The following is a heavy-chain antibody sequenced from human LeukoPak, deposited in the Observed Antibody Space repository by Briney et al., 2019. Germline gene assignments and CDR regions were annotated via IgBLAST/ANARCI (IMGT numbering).Heavy chain of an antibody. J-gene: IGHJ4*02. D-gene: IGHD3-22*01. V-gene: IGHV1-2*02. CDR2: INPNSGGT. CDR1: GYTFSGYY. CDR3: ARVERLDYYDSSGYPIDY. Sequence: ASVKVSCKASGYTFSGYYMNWVRQAPGQGLEWMGWINPNSGGTNSAVKFQGRVTMTRDTSISTAYMELRSLRSDDTAVYYCARVERLDYYDSSGYPIDYWGQGTLVTVSS.